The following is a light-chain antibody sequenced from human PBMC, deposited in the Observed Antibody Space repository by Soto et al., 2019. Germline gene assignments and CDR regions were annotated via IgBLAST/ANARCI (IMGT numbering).Light chain of an antibody. CDR2: WAS. J-gene: IGKJ5*01. CDR3: XXYYSTPT. Sequence: DIVMTQSPDSLAVSLGERATINCKSRQSVLHSSNNKNYLAWYQQKPGQPPKLLIYWASTRESGVPDRFSGSGSGTDFTLTXXXXQAXXVAXXXXXXYYSTPTFGQGTRLEIK. V-gene: IGKV4-1*01. CDR1: QSVLHSSNNKNY.